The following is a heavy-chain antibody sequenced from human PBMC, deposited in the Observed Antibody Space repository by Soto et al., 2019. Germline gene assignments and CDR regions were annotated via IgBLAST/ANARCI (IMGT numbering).Heavy chain of an antibody. V-gene: IGHV3-23*01. D-gene: IGHD6-13*01. CDR1: GFTFSSYA. J-gene: IGHJ4*02. CDR2: ISGSGGST. CDR3: SKSPDRIAAAGDY. Sequence: EVQLLESGGGLVQPGGSLRLSCAASGFTFSSYAMSWVRQAPGKGLEWVSAISGSGGSTYYADSVKGRFTIYRDNSKNKLYLQMKSLRAEDTAVYYCSKSPDRIAAAGDYWGQGTLVNVSS.